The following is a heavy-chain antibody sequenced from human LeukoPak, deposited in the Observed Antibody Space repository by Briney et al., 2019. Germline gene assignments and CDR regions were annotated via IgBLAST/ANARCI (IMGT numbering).Heavy chain of an antibody. D-gene: IGHD6-13*01. J-gene: IGHJ6*02. CDR2: ISYDGSNK. Sequence: GRSLRLSCAASGFTFSSYAMHWVRQAPGKGLEWVAVISYDGSNKYYADSVKGRFTISRDNSKNTLYLQMNSPRAEDTAVYYCASPGGVAAAGSYDYYYGMDVWGQGTTVTVSS. V-gene: IGHV3-30*04. CDR3: ASPGGVAAAGSYDYYYGMDV. CDR1: GFTFSSYA.